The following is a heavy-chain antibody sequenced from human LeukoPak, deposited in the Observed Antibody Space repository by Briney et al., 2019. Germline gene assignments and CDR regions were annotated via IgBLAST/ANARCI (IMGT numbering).Heavy chain of an antibody. Sequence: GGSLRLSCAASGFTFSSYAMTWVRQAQGKGLEWVASISGTGSGIYYADSVKGRFTISRDNSKNTLYLQMNSLRAEDTAVYYCAKVVEAAGIGYWGQGTLVTVSS. V-gene: IGHV3-23*01. CDR2: ISGTGSGI. CDR3: AKVVEAAGIGY. CDR1: GFTFSSYA. J-gene: IGHJ4*02. D-gene: IGHD6-13*01.